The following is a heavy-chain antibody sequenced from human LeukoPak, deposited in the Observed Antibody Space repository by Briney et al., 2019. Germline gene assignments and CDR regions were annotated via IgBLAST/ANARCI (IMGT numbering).Heavy chain of an antibody. J-gene: IGHJ3*02. V-gene: IGHV1-18*01. CDR3: ARGRPPQYTPRGAFDI. Sequence: EASVKVSCKASGGTFSSYAISWVRQAPGQGLEWMGWISAYNGNTNYAQKLQGRVTMTTDTSTSTAYMELRSLRSDDTAVYYCARGRPPQYTPRGAFDIWGQGTMVTVSS. CDR2: ISAYNGNT. CDR1: GGTFSSYA. D-gene: IGHD2-2*02.